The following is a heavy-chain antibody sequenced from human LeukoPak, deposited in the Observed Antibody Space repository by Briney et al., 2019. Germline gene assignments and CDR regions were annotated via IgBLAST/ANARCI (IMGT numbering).Heavy chain of an antibody. CDR1: GFTFSSYS. Sequence: GGSLRLSCAASGFTFSSYSMNWVRQAPGKGLEWVSSISSSSSYIYYADPVKGRFTISRDNAKNSLYLQMNSLRAEDTAVYYCARVDFWSGYAQDYWGQGTLVTVSS. J-gene: IGHJ4*02. CDR3: ARVDFWSGYAQDY. V-gene: IGHV3-21*01. CDR2: ISSSSSYI. D-gene: IGHD3-3*01.